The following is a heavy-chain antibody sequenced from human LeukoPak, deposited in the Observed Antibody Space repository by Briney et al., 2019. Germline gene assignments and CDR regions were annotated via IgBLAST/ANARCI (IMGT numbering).Heavy chain of an antibody. CDR2: IYYGGST. J-gene: IGHJ4*02. CDR1: GYSISALAN. CDR3: AREKALIDHYDFSGYDWEY. Sequence: PSETLSLTCTVSGYSISALANWGWIRQSPGKGLEWIGSIYYGGSTYYNPSLKGRVTISLDTSKNQFSLNLTSVTAADTAVYYCAREKALIDHYDFSGYDWEYWGPGSLVIVSS. V-gene: IGHV4-38-2*02. D-gene: IGHD3-22*01.